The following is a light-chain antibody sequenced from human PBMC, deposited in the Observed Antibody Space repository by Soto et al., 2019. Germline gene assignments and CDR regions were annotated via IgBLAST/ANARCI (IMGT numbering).Light chain of an antibody. J-gene: IGLJ3*02. CDR2: RNN. Sequence: QAVVTQPPSASGTPGQRVTISCSGSSSNIGSNYVYWYQQLPGTAPKLLIYRNNQRHSGVPDRFSGSKSGTSASLAISGLRSEDEADYYCAAWDDSLSGPVFGGGTKVTVL. CDR3: AAWDDSLSGPV. CDR1: SSNIGSNY. V-gene: IGLV1-47*01.